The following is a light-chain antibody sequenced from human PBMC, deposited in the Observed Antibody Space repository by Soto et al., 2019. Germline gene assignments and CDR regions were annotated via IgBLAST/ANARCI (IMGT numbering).Light chain of an antibody. CDR2: DAS. V-gene: IGKV1-33*01. CDR3: QQFESPLLT. CDR1: QDINVY. Sequence: DIQLTQSPSSLSASVGDRVTITCQASQDINVYLNWYQQKAGKAPNLLIYDASVLQRGVPSRFSGSGSGTDFTFTISNLQPEDIATYYCQQFESPLLTFGGGTKVEIK. J-gene: IGKJ4*01.